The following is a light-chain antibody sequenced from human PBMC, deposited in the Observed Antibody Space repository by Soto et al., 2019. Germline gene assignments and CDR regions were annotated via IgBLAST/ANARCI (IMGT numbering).Light chain of an antibody. CDR2: DVD. V-gene: IGLV2-14*03. J-gene: IGLJ1*01. CDR1: SSDVGSYNY. CDR3: SSFTNSSPLGV. Sequence: QSALTQPASVSGSPGQSITISCTGTSSDVGSYNYVSWYQHHPGKAPKLVICDVDDRPSGVSNRFSGSKSGNTASLTISGLQAEDEADYYCSSFTNSSPLGVFGAGTKVTVL.